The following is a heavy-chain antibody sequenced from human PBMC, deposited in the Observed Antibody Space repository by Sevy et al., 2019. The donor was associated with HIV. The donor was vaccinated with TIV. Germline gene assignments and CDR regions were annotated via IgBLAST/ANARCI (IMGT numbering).Heavy chain of an antibody. D-gene: IGHD2-21*02. V-gene: IGHV3-23*01. J-gene: IGHJ4*02. CDR1: GFTFNNYA. CDR3: TKDGLMGDYF. CDR2: ISGSGGST. Sequence: GGSLSLSCAASGFTFNNYAMNWVRQAPGKGLEWVSNISGSGGSTANADSVKGRFTISRANSKNTLYMQMNSLRAEAAAVYYGTKDGLMGDYFWGQGTRVTVSS.